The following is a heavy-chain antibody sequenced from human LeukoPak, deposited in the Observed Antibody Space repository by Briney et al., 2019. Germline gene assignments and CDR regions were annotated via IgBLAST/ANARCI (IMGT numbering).Heavy chain of an antibody. CDR1: GGTFSSYA. D-gene: IGHD3-22*01. J-gene: IGHJ4*02. V-gene: IGHV1-69*04. CDR3: AAYYYDSSGYYSNDY. CDR2: IIPILGIA. Sequence: SVKVSCKASGGTFSSYAISWVRQAPGQGLEWMGRIIPILGIANYAQKFQGRVTITADKSTSTAYMELSSLRPEDTAVYYCAAYYYDSSGYYSNDYWGQGTLVTVSS.